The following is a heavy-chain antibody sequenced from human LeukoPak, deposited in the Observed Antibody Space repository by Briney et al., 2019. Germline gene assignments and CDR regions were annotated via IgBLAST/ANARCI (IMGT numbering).Heavy chain of an antibody. V-gene: IGHV3-21*01. CDR2: ISSSSSYI. D-gene: IGHD3-22*01. CDR1: GFTFSSYS. CDR3: ATSLLRRPYSYGMDV. J-gene: IGHJ6*02. Sequence: GGSLRLSCAASGFTFSSYSMNWVRQAPGKGLEWVSSISSSSSYIYYADSVKGRFTISRDNAKNSLYLQMNSLRAEDTAVYYCATSLLRRPYSYGMDVWGQGATVTVSS.